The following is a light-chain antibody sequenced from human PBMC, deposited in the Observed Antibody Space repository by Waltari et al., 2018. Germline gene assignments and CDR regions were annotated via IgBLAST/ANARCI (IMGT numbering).Light chain of an antibody. CDR3: QEYYSTPLT. CDR1: QSVLYSSNTKNY. Sequence: DIVLTQAPDSLAVSLGERATINCKSSQSVLYSSNTKNYVAWYRQKPGQPPKLLIYWASTPESVVPDRVSGSVYGTDLAHTISSLQAEDVAIYYCQEYYSTPLTFGGGTKVEIK. V-gene: IGKV4-1*01. J-gene: IGKJ4*01. CDR2: WAS.